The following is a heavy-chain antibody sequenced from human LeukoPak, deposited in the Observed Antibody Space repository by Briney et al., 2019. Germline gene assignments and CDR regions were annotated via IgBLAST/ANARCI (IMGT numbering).Heavy chain of an antibody. Sequence: GGSLRLSCAASGFTFNEFWMFWVRQVPGKGLMWVSRINDVGTATTYADTVKGRFTISRDNAKKTLYLQMNGLGDEDTAIYYCTRDLRNKGLDPWGQGTLVTVSS. CDR2: INDVGTAT. CDR1: GFTFNEFW. J-gene: IGHJ5*02. CDR3: TRDLRNKGLDP. D-gene: IGHD2/OR15-2a*01. V-gene: IGHV3-74*01.